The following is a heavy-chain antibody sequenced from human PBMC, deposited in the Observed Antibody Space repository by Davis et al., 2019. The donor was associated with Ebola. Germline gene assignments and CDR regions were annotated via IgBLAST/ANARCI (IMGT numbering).Heavy chain of an antibody. D-gene: IGHD1-1*01. V-gene: IGHV3-21*04. CDR3: AKHWDY. Sequence: GESLKISCAASGFTFSSYSMNWVRQAPGKGLEWVSSISSSSSYIYYADSVKGRFTISRDNAKNSLYLQMNFLRGEDTAIYYCAKHWDYWGQGTLVTVSS. CDR1: GFTFSSYS. CDR2: ISSSSSYI. J-gene: IGHJ4*02.